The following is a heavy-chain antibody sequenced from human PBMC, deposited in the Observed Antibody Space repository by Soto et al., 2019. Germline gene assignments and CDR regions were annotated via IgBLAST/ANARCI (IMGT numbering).Heavy chain of an antibody. CDR2: IYHSGST. D-gene: IGHD4-17*01. Sequence: QLQLQESGSGLVKPSQTLSLTCAVSGGSISSGGYSWSWIRQPPGKGLEWIGYIYHSGSTYYNTSLKSRVTISVDRSKNQFYLKLSSVTAADTAVYYCARGVYGDSANFDYWGQGTLVTVSS. V-gene: IGHV4-30-2*01. CDR1: GGSISSGGYS. CDR3: ARGVYGDSANFDY. J-gene: IGHJ4*02.